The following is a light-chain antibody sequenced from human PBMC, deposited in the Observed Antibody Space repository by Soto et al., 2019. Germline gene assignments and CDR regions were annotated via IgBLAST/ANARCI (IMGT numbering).Light chain of an antibody. CDR3: QKYSSVIT. Sequence: DIQMTQSPSSLSASVGDRVTITCRASQGISSFVAWYQQKPGKVPRLLISGASTLQSGVPSRFSGSGSGTDYTLTITSLQPEDVATYYCQKYSSVITFGQGKRLEIK. J-gene: IGKJ5*01. V-gene: IGKV1-27*01. CDR1: QGISSF. CDR2: GAS.